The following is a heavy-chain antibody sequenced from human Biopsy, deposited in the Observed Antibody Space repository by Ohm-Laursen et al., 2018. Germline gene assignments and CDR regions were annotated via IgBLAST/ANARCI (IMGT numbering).Heavy chain of an antibody. CDR3: ARHPTGFWFDP. V-gene: IGHV4-39*01. J-gene: IGHJ5*02. Sequence: GTLSLTCTVSGGSISSSTTYYWAWLRQPPGKGLEWIGSIYNTETTFYNPSLKSRVTISVDTSTNQFSLKASSVTAADTALYFCARHPTGFWFDPWGHGTLVTVSS. CDR1: GGSISSSTTYY. CDR2: IYNTETT.